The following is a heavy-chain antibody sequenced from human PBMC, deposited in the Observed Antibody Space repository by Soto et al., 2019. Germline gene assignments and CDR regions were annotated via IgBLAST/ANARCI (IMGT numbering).Heavy chain of an antibody. D-gene: IGHD6-19*01. CDR1: GYTFTGYY. J-gene: IGHJ6*02. Sequence: ASVKVSCKASGYTFTGYYMHWVRQAPGQGLEWMGWINPNSGGTNYAQKFQGWVTMTRDTSISTAYMELSRLRFDDTAVYYCARRAVAGTFDYYYYGMDVWGQGTTVTVSS. CDR2: INPNSGGT. V-gene: IGHV1-2*04. CDR3: ARRAVAGTFDYYYYGMDV.